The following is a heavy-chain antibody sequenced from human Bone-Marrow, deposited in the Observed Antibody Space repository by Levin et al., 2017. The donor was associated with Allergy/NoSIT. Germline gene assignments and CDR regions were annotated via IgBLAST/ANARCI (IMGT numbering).Heavy chain of an antibody. CDR3: AREGGYSYGSYYYGMDV. CDR1: GFTFSSYG. CDR2: IWYDGSNK. Sequence: SCAASGFTFSSYGMHWVRQAPGKGLEWVAVIWYDGSNKYYADSVKGRFTISRDNSKNTLYLQMNSLRAEDTAVYYCAREGGYSYGSYYYGMDVWGQGTTVTVSS. V-gene: IGHV3-33*01. D-gene: IGHD5-18*01. J-gene: IGHJ6*02.